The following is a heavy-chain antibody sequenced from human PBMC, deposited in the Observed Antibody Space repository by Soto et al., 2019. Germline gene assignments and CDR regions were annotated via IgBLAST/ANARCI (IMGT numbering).Heavy chain of an antibody. D-gene: IGHD2-2*01. Sequence: EVYLLESGGGLVQPGGSLRLSCAASGFTFNSYDIHWVRQAPGKGLEWVSGISASGVTSNYADSVKGRFTISRDNSQNTLYLQMNSLRDGDTAVYYCAKLLPAAPFDDCGQGILVTVSS. CDR1: GFTFNSYD. CDR2: ISASGVTS. V-gene: IGHV3-23*01. J-gene: IGHJ4*02. CDR3: AKLLPAAPFDD.